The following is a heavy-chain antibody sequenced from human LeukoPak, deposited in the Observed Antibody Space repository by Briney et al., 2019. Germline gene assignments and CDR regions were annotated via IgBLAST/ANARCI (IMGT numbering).Heavy chain of an antibody. J-gene: IGHJ3*02. D-gene: IGHD3-22*01. CDR2: IYPGDSDT. Sequence: GESLKISCKGSGYSFNNYWIGWVRHLPGKGLEWMGIIYPGDSDTRYSPSFQGQVTISADKSISTAYLQWSSLKASDTAMYYCARTYYYDSSVRPDAFDIWGQGTMVTVSS. V-gene: IGHV5-51*01. CDR3: ARTYYYDSSVRPDAFDI. CDR1: GYSFNNYW.